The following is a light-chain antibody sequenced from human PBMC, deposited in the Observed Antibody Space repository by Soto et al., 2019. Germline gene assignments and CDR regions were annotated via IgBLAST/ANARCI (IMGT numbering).Light chain of an antibody. V-gene: IGKV1-33*01. J-gene: IGKJ4*01. CDR1: KNIQNN. CDR2: DAS. Sequence: DIQMTQSPSSLSASVGDRVTIICQASKNIQNNLNWYQNKTGQAPKLLIYDASYLETGGPSRFSGSRSGTEFTFTISILQPEVVAKYYCHQYDALLTFGGGTSVEIK. CDR3: HQYDALLT.